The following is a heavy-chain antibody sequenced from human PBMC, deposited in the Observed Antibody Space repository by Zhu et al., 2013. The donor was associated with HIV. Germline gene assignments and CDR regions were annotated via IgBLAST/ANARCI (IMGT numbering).Heavy chain of an antibody. D-gene: IGHD6-19*01. CDR2: VNPSDETT. J-gene: IGHJ4*02. Sequence: QVQLVQSGADVKRPGAAVKVSCRASGYTLNNFYMHWVRQAPGQGLEWMGVVNPSDETTALAEKFQGRLTMTSDTSTSTVYMELSSLQVEDTAMYFCARVHSSGWHTSDYFDYWGQGTLVTVSS. CDR3: ARVHSSGWHTSDYFDY. CDR1: GYTLNNFY. V-gene: IGHV1-46*02.